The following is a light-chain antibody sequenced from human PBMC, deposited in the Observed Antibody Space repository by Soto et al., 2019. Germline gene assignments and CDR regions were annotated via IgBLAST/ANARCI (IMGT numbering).Light chain of an antibody. CDR3: SAYTSGSTLPWV. CDR2: EVS. V-gene: IGLV2-14*01. J-gene: IGLJ1*01. CDR1: TSDFGGSKY. Sequence: QSVLTQPASVSGSPGQSITISCTGATSDFGGSKYVSWYQHHPGKAPKLMIYEVSNRPSGVSNRFSGSKSGNTASLTISGLQAGDEAAYYCSAYTSGSTLPWVFGTGTKLTVL.